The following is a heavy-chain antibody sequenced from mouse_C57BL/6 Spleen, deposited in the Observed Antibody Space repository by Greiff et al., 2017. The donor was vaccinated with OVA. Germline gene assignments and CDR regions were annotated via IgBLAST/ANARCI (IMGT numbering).Heavy chain of an antibody. D-gene: IGHD1-1*01. CDR2: IYPGSGST. CDR3: ARGIWTKVAFDY. J-gene: IGHJ2*01. CDR1: GYTFTSYW. V-gene: IGHV1-55*01. Sequence: QVQLQQPGAELVKPGASVKMSCKASGYTFTSYWITWVKQRPGQGLEWIGDIYPGSGSTNYNEKFKSKATLTVDTSSSTAYMQLSSLTSEDSAVYYCARGIWTKVAFDYWGQGTTRTVSS.